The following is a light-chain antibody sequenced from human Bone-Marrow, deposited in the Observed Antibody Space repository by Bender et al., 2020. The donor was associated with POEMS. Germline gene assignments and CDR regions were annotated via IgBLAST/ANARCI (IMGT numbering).Light chain of an antibody. CDR1: SSNIGAHA. V-gene: IGLV1-44*01. Sequence: QSVLTQPPSASGTPGQRVTISCSGGSSNIGAHAVNWYQHLPGTAPKLLIYSSHRRPSEVPDRFSGYRSGTSASLAISGLQSEDEADYYCAVWDDSLNGWVFRGGTKLTVL. CDR3: AVWDDSLNGWV. J-gene: IGLJ3*02. CDR2: SSH.